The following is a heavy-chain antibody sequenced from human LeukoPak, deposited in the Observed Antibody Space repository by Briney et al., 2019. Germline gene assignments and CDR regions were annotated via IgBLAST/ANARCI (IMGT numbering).Heavy chain of an antibody. CDR2: IYYSGST. Sequence: SETLSLTCTVSSDSISSSYWSWIRQPPGKGLEWIGYIYYSGSTNYNPSLKSRVAISVDTSKNQFSLKLNSVTAADTAVYYCARGYCSSTICFQYFHHWGQSTLVTVSS. V-gene: IGHV4-59*01. CDR1: SDSISSSY. J-gene: IGHJ1*01. CDR3: ARGYCSSTICFQYFHH. D-gene: IGHD2-2*01.